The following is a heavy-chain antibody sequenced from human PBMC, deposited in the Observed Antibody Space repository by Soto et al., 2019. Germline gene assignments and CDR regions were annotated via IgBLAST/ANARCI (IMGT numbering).Heavy chain of an antibody. CDR1: GYTFTSYY. CDR2: INPSGGST. J-gene: IGHJ4*02. D-gene: IGHD2-15*01. CDR3: ARDEGSGYYFDY. Sequence: QVQLVQSGAEVKKPGASVKVSCKASGYTFTSYYMHWVRQAPGQGLEWMGIINPSGGSTSYAQKFQGRVTMTRDTSTSTVYMELSSLRSEDTAVYYRARDEGSGYYFDYWGQGTLVTVSS. V-gene: IGHV1-46*01.